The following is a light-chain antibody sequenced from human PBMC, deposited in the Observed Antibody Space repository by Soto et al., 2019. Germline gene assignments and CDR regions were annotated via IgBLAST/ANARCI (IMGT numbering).Light chain of an antibody. CDR2: AVS. CDR1: SSDINDYNY. V-gene: IGLV2-14*01. J-gene: IGLJ7*01. CDR3: TSYTNSCFV. Sequence: QSALTQPASVSGSPGQSITISCTGTSSDINDYNYVSWYQQRPGKAPKLVIYAVSNRPSGVSYRFSGSRSGNTASLTISGLQAEDEAYYYCTSYTNSCFVFGGGTQLTVL.